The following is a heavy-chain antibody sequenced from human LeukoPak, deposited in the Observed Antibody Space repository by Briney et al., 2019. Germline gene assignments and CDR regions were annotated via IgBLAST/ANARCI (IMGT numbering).Heavy chain of an antibody. V-gene: IGHV3-23*01. CDR3: ARDRGPAVMDY. D-gene: IGHD2-2*03. J-gene: IGHJ4*02. Sequence: TGGSLRLSCVASGFTFSNSAMSWVRQAPGRGLECISSISGNGDTTYYTNSVRGRFTFSRDNSKNTLYLQMNSLRAEDTAVYYCARDRGPAVMDYWGQGTLVTVSS. CDR1: GFTFSNSA. CDR2: ISGNGDTT.